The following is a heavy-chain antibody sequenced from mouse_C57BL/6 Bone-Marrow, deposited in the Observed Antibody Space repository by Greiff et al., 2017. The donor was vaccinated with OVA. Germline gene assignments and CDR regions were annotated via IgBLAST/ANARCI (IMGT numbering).Heavy chain of an antibody. D-gene: IGHD1-1*01. CDR1: GYTFTSYW. CDR3: TRGKDYALYYYAMDY. CDR2: IYPGNSDT. V-gene: IGHV1-5*01. Sequence: DVKLQESGTVLARPGASVKMSCKTSGYTFTSYWMHWVKQRPGQGLEWIGAIYPGNSDTSYNQKFKGKAKLTAVTSASTAYMELSSLTNEDSAVYYCTRGKDYALYYYAMDYWGQGTSVTVSS. J-gene: IGHJ4*01.